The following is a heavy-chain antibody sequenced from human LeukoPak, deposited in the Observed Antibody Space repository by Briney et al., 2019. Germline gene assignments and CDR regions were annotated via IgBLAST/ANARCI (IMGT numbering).Heavy chain of an antibody. CDR2: INPNSGGT. D-gene: IGHD3-16*02. V-gene: IGHV1-2*06. CDR1: GYTFTGYY. Sequence: ASVKVSCKTSGYTFTGYYMHWVRQAPGQGLEWVGRINPNSGGTNYAQKFQGRVTMTRDTSISTAYMELSRLRSDDTAVYYCARDRYVWGSYPDYWGQGTLVTVSS. CDR3: ARDRYVWGSYPDY. J-gene: IGHJ4*02.